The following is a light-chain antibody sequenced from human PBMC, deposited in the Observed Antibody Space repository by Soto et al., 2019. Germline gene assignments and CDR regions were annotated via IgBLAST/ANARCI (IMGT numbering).Light chain of an antibody. J-gene: IGKJ2*01. V-gene: IGKV1-5*03. CDR1: QNINNW. CDR2: KSS. Sequence: DIQMTQSPSTLSASVGDRVTITCRASQNINNWLAWYQQKPGKTPNLMIYKSSSLQSGVSSRFSGSRSGTEFTPTISSLQPDDWAPYYCQQDNSYPYTFGPGTYLELK. CDR3: QQDNSYPYT.